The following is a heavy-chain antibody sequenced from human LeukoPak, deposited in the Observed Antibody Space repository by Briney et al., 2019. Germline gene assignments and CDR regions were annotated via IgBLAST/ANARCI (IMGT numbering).Heavy chain of an antibody. D-gene: IGHD3-22*01. Sequence: ASVKVSCKASGYTFTGYYMNWVRQAPGQGLEWMGWINLNSGGTKYIQKFQGRVTMARDTSTSTAYMELSSLRSDDTAVYYCASDNDTRQEHWGQGTLVNVSS. CDR1: GYTFTGYY. CDR3: ASDNDTRQEH. V-gene: IGHV1-2*02. J-gene: IGHJ1*01. CDR2: INLNSGGT.